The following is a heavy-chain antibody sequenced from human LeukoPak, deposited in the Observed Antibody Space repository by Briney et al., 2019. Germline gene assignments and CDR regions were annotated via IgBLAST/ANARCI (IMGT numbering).Heavy chain of an antibody. D-gene: IGHD4-11*01. V-gene: IGHV3-23*01. CDR1: GFTFSSSA. J-gene: IGHJ4*02. CDR3: AKGDYSNYFDY. CDR2: ISGSGGST. Sequence: GGSLRLSCAASGFTFSSSAMSWVRQAPGKGLEWVSAISGSGGSTYHADSVKGRFTISRDNSKNTLYLQMNSLRAEDTAVYYCAKGDYSNYFDYWGQGTLVTVSS.